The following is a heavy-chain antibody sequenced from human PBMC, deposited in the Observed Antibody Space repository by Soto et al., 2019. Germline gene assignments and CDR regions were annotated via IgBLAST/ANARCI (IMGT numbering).Heavy chain of an antibody. V-gene: IGHV1-18*01. CDR1: GYTFTSYG. J-gene: IGHJ4*02. CDR2: INTYNGNI. Sequence: QVQLVQSGAEVKKPGASVRVSCEVSGYTFTSYGISWVRQAPGQGLEWMGWINTYNGNINYAQRLQGRVTMTTDTSTDTAYMELRSLRSDDTALYYCARERGGYKHFDYWGQGTLVTVSS. CDR3: ARERGGYKHFDY. D-gene: IGHD1-26*01.